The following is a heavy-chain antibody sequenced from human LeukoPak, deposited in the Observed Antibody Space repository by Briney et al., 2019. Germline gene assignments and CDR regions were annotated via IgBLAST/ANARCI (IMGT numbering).Heavy chain of an antibody. CDR1: GASISDYY. V-gene: IGHV4-59*01. D-gene: IGHD4-23*01. CDR3: ARESATVDSYYYYYMGV. Sequence: SETLSLTCTVSGASISDYYWSWIRQPPGRGLEWIGYIYYTGSANYNPSLKSRVTISVDTSKNQFSLRLSSVTAADTAVYYCARESATVDSYYYYYMGVWGKGTTVTVSS. CDR2: IYYTGSA. J-gene: IGHJ6*03.